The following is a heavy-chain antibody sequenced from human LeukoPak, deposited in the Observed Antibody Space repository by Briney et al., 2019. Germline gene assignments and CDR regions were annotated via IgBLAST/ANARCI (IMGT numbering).Heavy chain of an antibody. V-gene: IGHV1-69*17. CDR1: GGTFSTYP. CDR3: ARDGEMAAIYFDY. Sequence: ASVKVSCKASGGTFSTYPISWVRQAPGQGLEWMGGIIPIVGIANYAQKFRGRVTITADKSTNTAYMELSSLRSEDTAVYYCARDGEMAAIYFDYWGQGTPVTVSS. CDR2: IIPIVGIA. J-gene: IGHJ4*02. D-gene: IGHD5-24*01.